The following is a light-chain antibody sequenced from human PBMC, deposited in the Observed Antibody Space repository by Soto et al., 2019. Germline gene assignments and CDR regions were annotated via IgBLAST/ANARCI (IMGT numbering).Light chain of an antibody. J-gene: IGLJ1*01. V-gene: IGLV2-14*01. CDR2: EVS. CDR3: SSYRSSSPFV. Sequence: QSALTQPASVSGSPGQSITISCTGTSSDVGGYNYVSWYQQHPGKAPKLMIYEVSNRPSGVSSRFSGSKSGNTASLTISGLQVEDGADYYCSSYRSSSPFVFGPGTKLTVL. CDR1: SSDVGGYNY.